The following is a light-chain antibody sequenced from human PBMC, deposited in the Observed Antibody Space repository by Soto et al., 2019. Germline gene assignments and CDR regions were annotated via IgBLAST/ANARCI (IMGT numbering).Light chain of an antibody. CDR1: QSVSSSY. Sequence: EIVLTQSPGTLSLSPGETATLSCRDSQSVSSSYLAWYQQKPGQAPRLLIFGASSRATGIPDRFSGSGSGTDFTLTISRLEPEDFAVYYCQQYGTSQLTFGGGTKVDIK. CDR2: GAS. V-gene: IGKV3-20*01. J-gene: IGKJ4*01. CDR3: QQYGTSQLT.